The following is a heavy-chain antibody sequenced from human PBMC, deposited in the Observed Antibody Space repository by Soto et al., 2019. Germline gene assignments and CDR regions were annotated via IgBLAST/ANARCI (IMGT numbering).Heavy chain of an antibody. V-gene: IGHV5-10-1*01. J-gene: IGHJ4*02. CDR3: ARQIYDSDTGPNFQYYFDS. D-gene: IGHD3-22*01. Sequence: PVESLKISCKGSGYSFSGYWITVVRQKAGKGIGWMGRIDPSDSQTYYSPSFRGHVTISATKSITTVFLQWSSLRASDTAMYYCARQIYDSDTGPNFQYYFDSWGQGTPVTVSS. CDR1: GYSFSGYW. CDR2: IDPSDSQT.